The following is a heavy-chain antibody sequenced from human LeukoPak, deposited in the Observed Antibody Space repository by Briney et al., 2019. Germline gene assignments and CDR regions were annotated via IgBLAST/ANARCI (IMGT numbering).Heavy chain of an antibody. CDR2: ISAGDAST. Sequence: ASVKVSCKASGYTFTNYVTHWVRQAPGQRLEWMGWISAGDASTTYSQNFQGRVTISRDTSTSTVYMELSSLRSEDTAVYYCAREGYDFWSGYYGPNFDYWGQGTLVTVSS. V-gene: IGHV1-3*01. CDR3: AREGYDFWSGYYGPNFDY. CDR1: GYTFTNYV. J-gene: IGHJ4*02. D-gene: IGHD3-3*01.